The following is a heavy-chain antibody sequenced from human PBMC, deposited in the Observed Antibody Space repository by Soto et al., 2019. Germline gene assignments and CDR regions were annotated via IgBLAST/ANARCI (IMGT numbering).Heavy chain of an antibody. CDR3: ARDRIPHDAFDI. CDR1: GGTFSSYA. J-gene: IGHJ3*02. D-gene: IGHD2-2*02. Sequence: GASVKVSCKAXGGTFSSYAISWVRQAPGQGLEWMGGIIPIFGTANYAQKFQGRVTITADESTSTAYMELSSLRSEDTAVYYCARDRIPHDAFDIWGQGTMVTVSS. V-gene: IGHV1-69*13. CDR2: IIPIFGTA.